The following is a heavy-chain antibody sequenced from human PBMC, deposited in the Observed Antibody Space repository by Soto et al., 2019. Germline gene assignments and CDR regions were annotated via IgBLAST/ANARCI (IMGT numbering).Heavy chain of an antibody. J-gene: IGHJ5*02. CDR3: ATFDLHTNWFDP. D-gene: IGHD3-9*01. CDR2: FDPEDGET. Sequence: ASVKVSCKVSGYTLTELSMHWLRQAPGKGLEWMGGFDPEDGETIYAQKFQGRVTMTEDTSTDTAYMELSSLRSEDTAVYYCATFDLHTNWFDPWGQGTLVTVSS. V-gene: IGHV1-24*01. CDR1: GYTLTELS.